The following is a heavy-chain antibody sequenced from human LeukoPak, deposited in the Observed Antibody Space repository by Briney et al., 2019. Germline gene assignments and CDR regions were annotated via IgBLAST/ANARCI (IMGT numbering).Heavy chain of an antibody. D-gene: IGHD5-18*01. CDR1: GVLVSSNY. CDR3: AGRERLGYSYGRGTLDI. J-gene: IGHJ3*02. Sequence: GGSLRLSCVASGVLVSSNYMSWVCQAPGQGMEWVSFVDSTCSTYYADSVKGRFTISRDNSRNTLYLQMNSLRVEDTAVYYWAGRERLGYSYGRGTLDIWGQGTMVTVSS. CDR2: VDSTCST. V-gene: IGHV3-66*01.